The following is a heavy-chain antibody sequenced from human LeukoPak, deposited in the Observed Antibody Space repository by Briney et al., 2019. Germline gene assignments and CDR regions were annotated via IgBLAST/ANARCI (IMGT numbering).Heavy chain of an antibody. CDR1: GFTFSRYG. J-gene: IGHJ4*02. D-gene: IGHD5-24*01. CDR3: AKKMTITGWLYYFDY. Sequence: GRSLRLSCAASGFTFSRYGMHWVRQAPGKGLEWVAVISYDGSNKYYADSVKGRFTISRDNSKNTLYLQMSSLRAEDTAVYYCAKKMTITGWLYYFDYWGQGTLVTVSS. CDR2: ISYDGSNK. V-gene: IGHV3-30*18.